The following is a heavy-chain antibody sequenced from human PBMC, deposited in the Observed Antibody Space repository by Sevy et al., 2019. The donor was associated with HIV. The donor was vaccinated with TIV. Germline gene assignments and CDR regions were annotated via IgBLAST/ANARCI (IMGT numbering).Heavy chain of an antibody. CDR3: AKDLIAARFPDAFDI. V-gene: IGHV3-23*01. CDR2: ISGSGGST. CDR1: GFTFSSYA. J-gene: IGHJ3*02. D-gene: IGHD6-6*01. Sequence: GGSLRLSCAASGFTFSSYAMSWVRQAPGKGLEWVSAISGSGGSTYYADSVKGRFTSSRDNSKNTLYLQMNSLRAEDTAVYYCAKDLIAARFPDAFDIWGQGTMVTVSS.